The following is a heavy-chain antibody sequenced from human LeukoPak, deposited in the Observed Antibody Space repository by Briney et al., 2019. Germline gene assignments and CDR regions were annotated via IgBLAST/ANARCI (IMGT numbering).Heavy chain of an antibody. CDR2: ISYDGKKQ. CDR1: GFNFNFYA. J-gene: IGHJ3*02. V-gene: IGHV3-30-3*02. CDR3: AKLTTTDAFDI. Sequence: PGGSLRLSCAASGFNFNFYAIHWARQAPGKGLEWMALISYDGKKQHFADSVEGRFTISRDNSKNTLYLQMNSLRAEDTAVYYCAKLTTTDAFDIWGQGTMVTVSS. D-gene: IGHD4/OR15-4a*01.